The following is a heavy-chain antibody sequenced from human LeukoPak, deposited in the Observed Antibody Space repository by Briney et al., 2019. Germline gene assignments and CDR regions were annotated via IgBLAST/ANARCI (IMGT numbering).Heavy chain of an antibody. D-gene: IGHD3-22*01. CDR1: GGSISSYC. CDR2: IYTSGST. J-gene: IGHJ6*04. V-gene: IGHV4-4*07. Sequence: SETLSLTCTFSGGSISSYCWSWIRQPAGKGLEWIGRIYTSGSTNYNPSLKSRVTMSVDTSKNQFSLKLSSVTAADTAVYYCARDTYNYDSSGLSVTDVWGKGTTVTISS. CDR3: ARDTYNYDSSGLSVTDV.